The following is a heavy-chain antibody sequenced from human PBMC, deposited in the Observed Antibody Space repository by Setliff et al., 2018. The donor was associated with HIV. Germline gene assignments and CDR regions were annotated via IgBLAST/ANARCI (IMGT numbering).Heavy chain of an antibody. Sequence: KTSETLSLTCTVSGGSISSSDYSLDWIRQHPEKGLEWIGSIFYSGNTYYNPSLKSRVTFSVDTSKNQFSLKLSSVTAADSAVYYCARDYDNFQDMWGQGTRVTVSS. CDR2: IFYSGNT. V-gene: IGHV4-39*07. CDR3: ARDYDNFQDM. CDR1: GGSISSSDYS. D-gene: IGHD3-3*01. J-gene: IGHJ3*02.